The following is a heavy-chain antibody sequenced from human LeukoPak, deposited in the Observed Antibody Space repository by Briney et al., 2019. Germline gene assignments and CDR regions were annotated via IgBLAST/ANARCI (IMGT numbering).Heavy chain of an antibody. CDR2: ISGSGGST. Sequence: GGSLTLSCAASGFTFSSYAMSWVRQAPGTGLEWVSSISGSGGSTYYADSVKGRSTISRDNSKNTLYLQMNSLRAEDTAVYYCAKDGRGGATPFDYWGQGTLVTVSS. V-gene: IGHV3-23*01. CDR3: AKDGRGGATPFDY. CDR1: GFTFSSYA. J-gene: IGHJ4*02. D-gene: IGHD1-26*01.